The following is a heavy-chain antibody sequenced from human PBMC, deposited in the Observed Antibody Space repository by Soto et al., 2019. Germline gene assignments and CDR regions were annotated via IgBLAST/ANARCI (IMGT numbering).Heavy chain of an antibody. CDR2: INAGNGNT. D-gene: IGHD6-19*01. CDR3: ARDQSGIGWYVDWFDP. J-gene: IGHJ5*02. Sequence: ASVKVSCKASGFTFTTYAIHWMRQAPGQRLEWMGWINAGNGNTYYSEKFKGRVSLTRDTVATTVYMELTSLTSEDTGVYYCARDQSGIGWYVDWFDPWGQGTLVTVSS. V-gene: IGHV1-3*01. CDR1: GFTFTTYA.